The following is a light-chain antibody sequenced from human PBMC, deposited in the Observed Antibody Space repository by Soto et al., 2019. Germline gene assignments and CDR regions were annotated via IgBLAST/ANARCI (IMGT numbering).Light chain of an antibody. J-gene: IGKJ4*01. Sequence: EVVLTQSPATLSLSPGEGATLSCRASQSVSTYLAWYRQKPGQAPRLLFYDASNRATGIPTRFTGSGSGTDFTLTISSLEPEDFAVYYCQQRSDGPLTFGGGTKVEIK. CDR2: DAS. V-gene: IGKV3-11*01. CDR1: QSVSTY. CDR3: QQRSDGPLT.